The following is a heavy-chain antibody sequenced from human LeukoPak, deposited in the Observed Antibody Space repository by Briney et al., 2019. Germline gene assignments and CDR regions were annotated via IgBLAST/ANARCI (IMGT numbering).Heavy chain of an antibody. V-gene: IGHV3-30*18. CDR3: AKEGDTSSWDIDY. Sequence: GTSLRLSCAASGLIFSSYDMHWVRQAPGKGLEWVAVISFDGSTTYYGDSVKGRFTISRDNSKNRLFLEMNSLRAEDTAMYYCAKEGDTSSWDIDYGRQGTLVTVSS. D-gene: IGHD6-13*01. CDR1: GLIFSSYD. J-gene: IGHJ4*02. CDR2: ISFDGSTT.